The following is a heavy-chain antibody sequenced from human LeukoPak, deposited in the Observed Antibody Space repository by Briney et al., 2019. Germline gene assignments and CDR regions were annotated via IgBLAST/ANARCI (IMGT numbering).Heavy chain of an antibody. V-gene: IGHV4-39*07. Sequence: SETLSLTCTVSGGSISSSSYYWGWIRQPPGKGLEWIGSIDYSGSTYYNPSLKSRVTISVDTSKNQFSLKLSSVTAADTAVYYCARCQLFKTLGYCSGGSCYPPPATYNWFDPWGQGTLVTVSS. D-gene: IGHD2-15*01. CDR2: IDYSGST. CDR3: ARCQLFKTLGYCSGGSCYPPPATYNWFDP. CDR1: GGSISSSSYY. J-gene: IGHJ5*02.